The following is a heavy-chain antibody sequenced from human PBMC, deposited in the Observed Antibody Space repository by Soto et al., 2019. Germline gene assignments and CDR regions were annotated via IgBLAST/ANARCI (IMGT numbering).Heavy chain of an antibody. CDR1: EFTFSSYA. Sequence: GGSLRLSCAASEFTFSSYAMSWVRQAPGKGLERVSAISGSGGSTYYADSVKGRFTISRDNSKNTLYLQMNSLRAEDTAVYYCAKDHSGYDRYFDYWGQGTLVTVSS. CDR3: AKDHSGYDRYFDY. V-gene: IGHV3-23*01. J-gene: IGHJ4*02. D-gene: IGHD5-12*01. CDR2: ISGSGGST.